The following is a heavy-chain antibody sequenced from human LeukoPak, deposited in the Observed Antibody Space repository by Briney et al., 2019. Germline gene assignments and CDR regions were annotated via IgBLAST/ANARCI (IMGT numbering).Heavy chain of an antibody. V-gene: IGHV4-59*01. Sequence: PSETLSLTCSVPGGSISSYYWSWIRQPPGKGLWWIGHIYYSGRTSYNPALKSGVTISVDTSKNQFSLRLSSVTAADTAVYYCARAYCGGGSCYHSRGWFDPWGQGTLVTVSS. CDR3: ARAYCGGGSCYHSRGWFDP. CDR2: IYYSGRT. CDR1: GGSISSYY. J-gene: IGHJ5*02. D-gene: IGHD2-15*01.